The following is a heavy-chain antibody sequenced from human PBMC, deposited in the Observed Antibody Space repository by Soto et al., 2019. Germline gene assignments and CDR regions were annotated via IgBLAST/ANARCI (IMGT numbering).Heavy chain of an antibody. CDR1: GGTFSSYT. CDR2: IIPILGIA. Sequence: QVQLVQSGAEVKXPXSSVKVSCKASGGTFSSYTISWVRQAPGQGLEWMGRIIPILGIANYAQKFQGRVTITADKSTSTTYMELSSLRSEDTAVYYCARSYYYDSSGYYGHYYGMDVWGQGTTVTVSS. D-gene: IGHD3-22*01. J-gene: IGHJ6*02. CDR3: ARSYYYDSSGYYGHYYGMDV. V-gene: IGHV1-69*02.